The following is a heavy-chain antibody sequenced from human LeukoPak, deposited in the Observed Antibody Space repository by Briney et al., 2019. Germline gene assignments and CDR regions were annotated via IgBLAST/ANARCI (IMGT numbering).Heavy chain of an antibody. CDR1: GGTFSSYT. J-gene: IGHJ5*02. D-gene: IGHD1-7*01. V-gene: IGHV1-69*04. CDR2: IIPILGIA. Sequence: SVKVSCKASGGTFSSYTISWVRQAPGRGLEWMGRIIPILGIANYAQKFQGRVTITADKSTSTAYMELSSLRSEDTAVYYCAREKRTGTTLDNWFDPWGQGTLVTVSS. CDR3: AREKRTGTTLDNWFDP.